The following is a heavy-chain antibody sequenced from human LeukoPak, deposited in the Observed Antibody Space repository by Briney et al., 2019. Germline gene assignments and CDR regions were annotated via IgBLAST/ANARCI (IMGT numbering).Heavy chain of an antibody. CDR1: GYTFTGYY. D-gene: IGHD3-3*01. Sequence: ASVKVSCKASGYTFTGYYMHWVRQAPGQGLEWMGWINPNSGGTNYAQKFQGRVTMTRDTSISTAYMELSRLRSDDTAVYYCARGRDEWSGYETWFDPWGQGTLVTVSS. J-gene: IGHJ5*02. CDR2: INPNSGGT. CDR3: ARGRDEWSGYETWFDP. V-gene: IGHV1-2*02.